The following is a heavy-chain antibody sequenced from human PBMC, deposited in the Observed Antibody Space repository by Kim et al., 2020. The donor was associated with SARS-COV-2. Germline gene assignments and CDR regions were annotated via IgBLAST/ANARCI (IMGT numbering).Heavy chain of an antibody. Sequence: YADSMKGRFTISRDNAKNTLFLQMNSLTAEDTAVYYCARDLVAGSGSSDIWGQGTLVTVSS. D-gene: IGHD3-10*01. J-gene: IGHJ3*02. CDR3: ARDLVAGSGSSDI. V-gene: IGHV3-74*01.